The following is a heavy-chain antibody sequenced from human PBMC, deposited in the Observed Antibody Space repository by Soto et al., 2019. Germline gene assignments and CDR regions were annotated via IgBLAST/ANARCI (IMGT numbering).Heavy chain of an antibody. Sequence: ASVKVSCKASGYTFTSYGISWVRQAPGQGLEWMGWMSAYNGNTSYAQKLQGRVTMTTNTSTSTAYMELSSLRSEDTAVYYCARTLYGDNVDYWGQGTLVTVSS. CDR2: MSAYNGNT. CDR1: GYTFTSYG. J-gene: IGHJ4*02. CDR3: ARTLYGDNVDY. V-gene: IGHV1-18*01. D-gene: IGHD4-17*01.